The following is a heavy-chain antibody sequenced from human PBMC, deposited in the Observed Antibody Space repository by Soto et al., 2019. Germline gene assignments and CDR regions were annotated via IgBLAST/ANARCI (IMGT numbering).Heavy chain of an antibody. Sequence: VQLVESGGGVVQPGRSLRLSCAASGFTFSSYGMHWVRQAPGKGLEWVAVIWYDGSNKYYADSVKGRFNISRDNSKNTLYLQMNGLRAEDTAVYYCARDSSGYYCRVGAFDIWGQGTMVTVSS. CDR3: ARDSSGYYCRVGAFDI. CDR2: IWYDGSNK. D-gene: IGHD3-22*01. V-gene: IGHV3-33*01. CDR1: GFTFSSYG. J-gene: IGHJ3*02.